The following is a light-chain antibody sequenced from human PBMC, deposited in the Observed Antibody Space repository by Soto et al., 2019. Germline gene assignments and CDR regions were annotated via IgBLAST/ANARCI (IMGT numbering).Light chain of an antibody. CDR1: QSLSSSVSDN. CDR3: QQRNIWPPVT. V-gene: IGKV3-11*01. J-gene: IGKJ5*01. CDR2: GAF. Sequence: EIVLTQSPGTVSLSPGERATLSCGASQSLSSSVSDNLAWFQQKPGQAPRLLIYGAFNRATGIPARFSGSGSGTDFTLTISSLEPEDFAVYYCQQRNIWPPVTFGQRTLLEIK.